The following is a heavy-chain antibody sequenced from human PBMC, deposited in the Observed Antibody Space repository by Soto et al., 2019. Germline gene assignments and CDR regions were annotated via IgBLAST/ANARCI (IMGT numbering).Heavy chain of an antibody. Sequence: PGGSLRLSCAASGFTFDNYGMSWVRQAPGKGLEWVANIDRDGSGKYYVDSVRGRFTISRDNAENSLYLQMSSLRAEDTAVYYCACFTVAQNEYLYYWGQGARVPVSS. J-gene: IGHJ4*02. CDR1: GFTFDNYG. V-gene: IGHV3-7*01. CDR3: ACFTVAQNEYLYY. CDR2: IDRDGSGK. D-gene: IGHD4-17*01.